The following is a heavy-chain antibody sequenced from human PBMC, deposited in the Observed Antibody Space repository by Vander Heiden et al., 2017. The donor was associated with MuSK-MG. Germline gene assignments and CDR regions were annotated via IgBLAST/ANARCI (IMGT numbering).Heavy chain of an antibody. CDR3: ARTFIAARLTRPDY. CDR2: IWYDGSKT. J-gene: IGHJ4*02. V-gene: IGHV3-33*04. CDR1: GLMFSRPG. D-gene: IGHD6-6*01. Sequence: QVKLVESGGGVVQPGRSQRLSCSASGLMFSRPGMPWVPQAPGKGLEWVALIWYDGSKTYYEDSVKGRFTVSRDNSENKLYLEMHNLRAEDTAVYYCARTFIAARLTRPDYWGQGTLVTVSS.